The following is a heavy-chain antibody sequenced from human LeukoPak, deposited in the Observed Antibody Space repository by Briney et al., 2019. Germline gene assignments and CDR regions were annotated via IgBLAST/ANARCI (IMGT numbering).Heavy chain of an antibody. Sequence: GGSLRLSCAASGFTFSSYGMHWVRQAPGKGLEWVAVISYDGSNKYYADSVKGRFTISRDNSKNTLYLQMNSLRAEDTAVYYCARDASSSSGWLDYWGQGTLVTVSS. V-gene: IGHV3-30*19. CDR2: ISYDGSNK. J-gene: IGHJ4*02. CDR1: GFTFSSYG. D-gene: IGHD6-19*01. CDR3: ARDASSSSGWLDY.